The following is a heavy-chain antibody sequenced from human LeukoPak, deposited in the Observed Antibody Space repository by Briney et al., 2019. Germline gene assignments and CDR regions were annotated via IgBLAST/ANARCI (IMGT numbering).Heavy chain of an antibody. D-gene: IGHD2-21*01. V-gene: IGHV3-21*04. CDR3: AEDAVIMDDYFDY. CDR1: GFTFSSYA. Sequence: GGSLRLSCAASGFTFSSYAMSWVRQAPGKGLEWVSSISSSSSYIYYADSVKGRFTISRDNAKNSLYLQMNSLRVEDTAVYYCAEDAVIMDDYFDYWGQGTLVTVSS. CDR2: ISSSSSYI. J-gene: IGHJ4*02.